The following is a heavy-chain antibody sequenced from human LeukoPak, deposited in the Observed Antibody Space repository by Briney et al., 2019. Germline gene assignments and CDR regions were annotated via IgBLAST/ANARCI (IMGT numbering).Heavy chain of an antibody. J-gene: IGHJ5*02. V-gene: IGHV1-69*05. CDR2: IIPIFGTA. CDR1: GGTFSSYA. D-gene: IGHD1-26*01. Sequence: ASVKVSCKASGGTFSSYATSWVRQAPGQGLEWMGGIIPIFGTANYAQKFQGRVTITTDESTSTAYMELSSLRSEDTAVYYCAREAAAGATTGFDPWGQGTLVTVSS. CDR3: AREAAAGATTGFDP.